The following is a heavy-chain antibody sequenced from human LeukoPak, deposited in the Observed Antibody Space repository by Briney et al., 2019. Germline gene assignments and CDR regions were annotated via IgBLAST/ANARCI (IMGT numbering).Heavy chain of an antibody. CDR3: AKEKYSSGVTIDY. Sequence: PGGSLRLSCAASGFTFSTYAMSWVRQAPGKGLEWVSGISSSGGSTYYADSVKGRFTISRDKSKNTLHLQMNSLRAEDTAAYYCAKEKYSSGVTIDYWGQGTLVTVSS. V-gene: IGHV3-23*01. CDR2: ISSSGGST. CDR1: GFTFSTYA. J-gene: IGHJ4*02. D-gene: IGHD2-8*02.